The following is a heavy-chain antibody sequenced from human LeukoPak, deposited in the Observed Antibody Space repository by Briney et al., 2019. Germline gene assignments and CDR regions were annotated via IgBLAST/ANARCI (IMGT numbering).Heavy chain of an antibody. CDR3: ARAELSHRGYHYGMDV. J-gene: IGHJ6*02. V-gene: IGHV4-31*03. D-gene: IGHD1-14*01. Sequence: SETLSLTCTVSGGSISSSSYYWGWIRQHPGKGLEWIGYIYHSGSTYYNPSLKSRVIISADTSKNQLSLKLSSVTAADTAVYYCARAELSHRGYHYGMDVWGQGATVTVS. CDR2: IYHSGST. CDR1: GGSISSSSYY.